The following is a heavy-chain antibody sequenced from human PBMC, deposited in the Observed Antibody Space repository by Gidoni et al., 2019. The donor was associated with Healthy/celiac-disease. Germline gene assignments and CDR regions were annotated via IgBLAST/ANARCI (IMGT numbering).Heavy chain of an antibody. V-gene: IGHV3-21*01. D-gene: IGHD6-13*01. Sequence: EVQLVESGGGLVKPGGSLRLSCAASGFTFSSYSMNWVRQAPGKGLEWVSSISSSSSYIYYADSVKGRFTISRDNAKNSLYLQMNSLRAEDTAVYYCARASSSSWPYYFDYWGQGTLVTVSS. CDR3: ARASSSSWPYYFDY. CDR2: ISSSSSYI. CDR1: GFTFSSYS. J-gene: IGHJ4*02.